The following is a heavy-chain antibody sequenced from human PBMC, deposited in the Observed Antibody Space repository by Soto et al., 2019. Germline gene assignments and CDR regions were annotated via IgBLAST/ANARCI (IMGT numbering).Heavy chain of an antibody. J-gene: IGHJ3*02. V-gene: IGHV4-59*01. CDR2: IYYSGST. CDR3: ARDKSSGYSGPYAYDI. Sequence: SETLSLTCTVSGGSISSYYWSWIRQPPGKGLEWIGYIYYSGSTNYNPSLKSRVTISVDTSKNQFSLKLSSVTAADTAVYYCARDKSSGYSGPYAYDIWGQGTMVTVSS. D-gene: IGHD5-12*01. CDR1: GGSISSYY.